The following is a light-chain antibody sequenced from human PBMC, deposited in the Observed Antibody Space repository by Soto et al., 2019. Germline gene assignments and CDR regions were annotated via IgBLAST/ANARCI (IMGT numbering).Light chain of an antibody. CDR1: SSNIGAGFD. CDR3: QSSDTSLSGSL. V-gene: IGLV1-40*01. CDR2: NNN. J-gene: IGLJ2*01. Sequence: QSVLTQPPSGSGYPGQRVTISCTGSSSNIGAGFDVHWYQHLPGTAPKLLIYNNNYRPSGVPDRFSGSTSGTSASLAITGLRAEDEADYYCQSSDTSLSGSLFGGGTKLTVL.